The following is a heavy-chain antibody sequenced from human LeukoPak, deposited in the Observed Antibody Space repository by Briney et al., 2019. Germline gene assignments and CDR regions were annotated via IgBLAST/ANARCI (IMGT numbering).Heavy chain of an antibody. V-gene: IGHV3-23*01. CDR1: GITFSRCV. Sequence: GGSLTLSCAASGITFSRCVMSWVRPAPLKGLEWVSGISVSGAGTYYVDSVKGRFTISRDNSKNTLYLQMNSLRAEDTAVYYCTKGELLLSASDFWGQGTLVTVSS. J-gene: IGHJ4*02. CDR3: TKGELLLSASDF. D-gene: IGHD2-15*01. CDR2: ISVSGAGT.